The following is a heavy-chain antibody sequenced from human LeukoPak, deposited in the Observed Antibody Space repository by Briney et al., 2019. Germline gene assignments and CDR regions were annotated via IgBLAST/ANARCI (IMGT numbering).Heavy chain of an antibody. CDR3: ASDGEAVAGGGNFDY. CDR1: GFIFSSYI. V-gene: IGHV3-21*01. D-gene: IGHD6-19*01. CDR2: ISSRSRYI. J-gene: IGHJ4*02. Sequence: GWSLRLSCAASGFIFSSYIRNEVRQAPGRGLDGVSSISSRSRYIYYAHTLKERFAIYLERANNALDLQVNSQRAEDTAVYYFASDGEAVAGGGNFDYWGQGTLVTVSS.